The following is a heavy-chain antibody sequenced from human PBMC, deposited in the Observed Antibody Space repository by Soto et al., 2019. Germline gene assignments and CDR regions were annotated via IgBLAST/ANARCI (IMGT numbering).Heavy chain of an antibody. J-gene: IGHJ6*03. Sequence: PGGSLRLSCAASGFSFSDYWMSWVRQAPGKGLEWVANIKQDGSEKYYVDSVKGRFTISRDNAKNSLYLQMNSLRAEDTAVYYCARHAVIRFLEWSAYYYSYYMDVWGKGTTVTVSS. D-gene: IGHD3-3*01. CDR3: ARHAVIRFLEWSAYYYSYYMDV. CDR1: GFSFSDYW. V-gene: IGHV3-7*01. CDR2: IKQDGSEK.